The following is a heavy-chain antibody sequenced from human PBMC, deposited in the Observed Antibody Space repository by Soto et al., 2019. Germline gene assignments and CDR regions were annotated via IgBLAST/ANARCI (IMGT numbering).Heavy chain of an antibody. V-gene: IGHV1-46*01. Sequence: QVDLVQSGAEVKKPGASVTISCKASGSAITRYYIHWVRQAPGRGLEWMGIVNLGGGSASYEQTFQYRVTIDKDTSTGTVYMDLRSLRTEDTAVYYCASDTSCWSLNGLDVWGQGTTVNVSS. CDR3: ASDTSCWSLNGLDV. CDR2: VNLGGGSA. D-gene: IGHD6-19*01. CDR1: GSAITRYY. J-gene: IGHJ6*02.